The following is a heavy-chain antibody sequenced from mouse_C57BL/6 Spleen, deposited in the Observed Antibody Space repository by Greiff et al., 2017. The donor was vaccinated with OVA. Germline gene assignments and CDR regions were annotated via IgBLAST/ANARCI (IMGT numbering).Heavy chain of an antibody. CDR3: ARWGWLLRAMDY. CDR2: IDPETGGT. D-gene: IGHD2-3*01. J-gene: IGHJ4*01. Sequence: QVQLKESGAELVRPGASVTLSCKASGYTFTDYEMHWVKQTPVHGLEWIGAIDPETGGTAYNQKFKSKATLTVDKSSSTAYMQLSSLTSEDAAVYYCARWGWLLRAMDYWGQGTSVTVSS. V-gene: IGHV1-15*01. CDR1: GYTFTDYE.